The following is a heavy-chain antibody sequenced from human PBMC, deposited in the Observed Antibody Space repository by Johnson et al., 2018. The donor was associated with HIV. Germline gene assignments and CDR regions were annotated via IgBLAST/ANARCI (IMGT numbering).Heavy chain of an antibody. CDR1: GFTFSNHY. J-gene: IGHJ3*02. D-gene: IGHD3-22*01. CDR3: ANTYSSGYYNDAFDI. V-gene: IGHV3/OR16-17*01. Sequence: VQLVESGGGLVQPGGSLRLSCPDSGFTFSNHYMSWVRQAPGKGLEWISYISGDSGYTNYADSVKGRFTISRDNANNSPYLQMNSLRAEDTAVYYCANTYSSGYYNDAFDIWGQGTMVTVSS. CDR2: ISGDSGYT.